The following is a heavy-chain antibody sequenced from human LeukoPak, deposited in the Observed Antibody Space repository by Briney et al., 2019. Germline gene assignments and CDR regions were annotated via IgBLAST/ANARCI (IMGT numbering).Heavy chain of an antibody. CDR2: FDPEDGET. CDR1: GYTLTELS. Sequence: GASVKVSCKVSGYTLTELSMHWVRQAPGKGLEWMGGFDPEDGETIYAQKFQGRVTMTRDTSTSTVYMKLSSLRSEDTAVYYCASRGVTVTTGDNRGDAFDIWGQGTMVTVSS. CDR3: ASRGVTVTTGDNRGDAFDI. J-gene: IGHJ3*02. V-gene: IGHV1-24*01. D-gene: IGHD4-17*01.